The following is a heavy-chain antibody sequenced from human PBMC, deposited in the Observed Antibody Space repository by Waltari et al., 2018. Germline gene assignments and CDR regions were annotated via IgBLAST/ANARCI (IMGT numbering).Heavy chain of an antibody. J-gene: IGHJ3*02. D-gene: IGHD3-22*01. Sequence: QITLKESGTTLVKPTQTLTLTCTFSGFSLSTSGVGVGWIRQPPGKALEWLALIYWNDDKRYSPSLKSRLTITKDTSKNQVVLTMTNMDPVYTATYYCAHRPYLPKLTVTYDAFDIWGQGTMVTGSS. V-gene: IGHV2-5*01. CDR3: AHRPYLPKLTVTYDAFDI. CDR1: GFSLSTSGVG. CDR2: IYWNDDK.